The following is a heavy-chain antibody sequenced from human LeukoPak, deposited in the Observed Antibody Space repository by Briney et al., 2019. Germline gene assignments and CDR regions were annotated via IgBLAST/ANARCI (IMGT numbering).Heavy chain of an antibody. CDR3: AKAKYYYDSSGAKGIDY. CDR1: RFTFSTYW. D-gene: IGHD3-22*01. V-gene: IGHV3-23*01. CDR2: ISGSGGST. J-gene: IGHJ4*02. Sequence: GGSLRLSCVASRFTFSTYWMSWVRQAPGKGLEWVSSISGSGGSTYYADSVKGRFTISRDNSKNTLYLQRNSLRAEDTTIYYCAKAKYYYDSSGAKGIDYWGQRTLVTVSS.